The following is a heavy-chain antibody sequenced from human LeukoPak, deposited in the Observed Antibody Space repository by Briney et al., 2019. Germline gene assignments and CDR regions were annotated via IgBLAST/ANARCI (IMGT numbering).Heavy chain of an antibody. CDR1: GFTFDDYA. Sequence: PGGPLRLSCAASGFTFDDYAMHWVRQAPGKGLEGVSGMSWNSGSIRYADSVKGRFTDSRDNAKKSLDLQRNILTAEATALYYCAKHLAAAYAGVDYWGQGTLVTVSS. V-gene: IGHV3-9*01. CDR2: MSWNSGSI. CDR3: AKHLAAAYAGVDY. J-gene: IGHJ4*02. D-gene: IGHD6-13*01.